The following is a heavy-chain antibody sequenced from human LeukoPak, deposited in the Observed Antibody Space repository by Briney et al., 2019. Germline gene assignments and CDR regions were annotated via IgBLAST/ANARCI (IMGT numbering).Heavy chain of an antibody. D-gene: IGHD5-12*01. CDR3: VRDGGVSGYDLLDY. V-gene: IGHV3-7*01. J-gene: IGHJ4*02. Sequence: PGGSLRLSCAASGFPFHNYWMTWVRQAPGKGLEWVAQVNQDGSEAHYADSVKARFTISRDNAKSSVPLQMNSLRAEDTAEYYCVRDGGVSGYDLLDYWGQGTLVTVSS. CDR1: GFPFHNYW. CDR2: VNQDGSEA.